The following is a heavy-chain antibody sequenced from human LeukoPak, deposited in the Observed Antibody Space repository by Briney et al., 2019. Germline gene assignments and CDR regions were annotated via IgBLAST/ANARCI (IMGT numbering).Heavy chain of an antibody. V-gene: IGHV1-8*03. D-gene: IGHD6-6*01. J-gene: IGHJ3*02. Sequence: ASVKVSCKASGYTFTSYDINWVRQATGQGLEWMGWMNPNSGNTGYAQKFQGRVTITRNTSISTAYMELRSLRSDDTAVYYCARDRSDLEYSSSYDAFDIWGQGTMVTVSS. CDR2: MNPNSGNT. CDR1: GYTFTSYD. CDR3: ARDRSDLEYSSSYDAFDI.